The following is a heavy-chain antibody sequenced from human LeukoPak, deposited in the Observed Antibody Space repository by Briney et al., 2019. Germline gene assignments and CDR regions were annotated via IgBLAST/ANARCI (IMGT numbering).Heavy chain of an antibody. CDR3: ARVGDCSGGSCYSPSGYFQH. CDR2: IYYSGST. Sequence: PSETLSLTCTVSGGSISSYYWSWIRQPPGKGLEWIGYIYYSGSTNYNPFLKSRVTISVDTSKNQFSLKLSSVTAADTAVYYCARVGDCSGGSCYSPSGYFQHWGQGTLVTVSS. J-gene: IGHJ1*01. V-gene: IGHV4-59*01. CDR1: GGSISSYY. D-gene: IGHD2-15*01.